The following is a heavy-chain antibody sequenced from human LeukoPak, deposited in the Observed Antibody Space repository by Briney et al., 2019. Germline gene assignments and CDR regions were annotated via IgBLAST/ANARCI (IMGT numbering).Heavy chain of an antibody. CDR3: AKNVKSSGWYSDY. J-gene: IGHJ4*02. CDR1: GFTFNNFA. Sequence: GGSLRLSCAASGFTFNNFAMSWVRQAPGKGLEWVSAISGSGGSTYHADSVKGRFTISRDNSKNTLYLQMISLRAEDTAVYYCAKNVKSSGWYSDYWGQGTLVTVSS. CDR2: ISGSGGST. V-gene: IGHV3-23*01. D-gene: IGHD6-19*01.